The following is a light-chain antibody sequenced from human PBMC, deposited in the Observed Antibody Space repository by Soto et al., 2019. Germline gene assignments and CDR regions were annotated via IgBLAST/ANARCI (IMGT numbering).Light chain of an antibody. CDR2: DVS. CDR1: SSDVGGYNY. Sequence: QSVLTQPASVSGSPGQSITISCTGTSSDVGGYNYVSWYQQHPGKAPKLMIYDVSNRPSGVSNRFSGSKSGNTASLTISGLQAEDEADYYCSSYTSSTFFGGGTKVTVL. J-gene: IGLJ2*01. CDR3: SSYTSSTF. V-gene: IGLV2-14*01.